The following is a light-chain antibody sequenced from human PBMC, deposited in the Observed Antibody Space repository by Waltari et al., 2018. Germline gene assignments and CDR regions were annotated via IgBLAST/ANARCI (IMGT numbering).Light chain of an antibody. CDR3: QQSYSVGFT. V-gene: IGKV1-39*01. J-gene: IGKJ3*01. Sequence: DIQMTQSPSSLSASVGDRVTITCRASQSISSYLNWYQQKPGKAPKLLIYAASSLQSGVPSRFSGSGSGTDFTLIISSLQPEDFATYYCQQSYSVGFTFGPGTKVDIK. CDR2: AAS. CDR1: QSISSY.